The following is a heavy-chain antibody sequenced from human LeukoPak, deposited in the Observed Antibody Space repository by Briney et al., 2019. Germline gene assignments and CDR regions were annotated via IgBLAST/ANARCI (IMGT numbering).Heavy chain of an antibody. CDR2: ISSSSSTI. CDR1: GFTFSSYS. V-gene: IGHV3-48*01. CDR3: AKDRDVGSSWYGAPYYYYYGMDV. Sequence: PGGSLRLSCAASGFTFSSYSMNWVRQAPGKGLEWVSYISSSSSTIYYADSVKGRFTISRDNSKNTLYLQMNSLRAEDTAVYYCAKDRDVGSSWYGAPYYYYYGMDVWGQGTTVTVSS. J-gene: IGHJ6*02. D-gene: IGHD6-13*01.